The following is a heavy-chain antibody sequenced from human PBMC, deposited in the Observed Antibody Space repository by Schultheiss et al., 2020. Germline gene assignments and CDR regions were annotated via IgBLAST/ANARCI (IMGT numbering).Heavy chain of an antibody. Sequence: GGSLRLSFAASGFTFSSYGMHWVRQAPGKGLEWVAVISYDGSNKYYADSVKGRFTISRDNSKNTLYLQMNSLRAEDTAVYYCAKEGQFPYGSGSYYETYYYYYGRDVWGQGTTVTVAS. CDR3: AKEGQFPYGSGSYYETYYYYYGRDV. J-gene: IGHJ6*02. CDR2: ISYDGSNK. D-gene: IGHD3-10*01. V-gene: IGHV3-30*18. CDR1: GFTFSSYG.